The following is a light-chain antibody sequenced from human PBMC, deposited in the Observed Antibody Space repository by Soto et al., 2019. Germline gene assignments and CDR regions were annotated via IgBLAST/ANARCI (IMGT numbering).Light chain of an antibody. CDR1: SSNIGAGYD. Sequence: QSVLTQPPSVSGAPGQSVTISCTGSSSNIGAGYDVHWYQQLPGTAPKLLIYGNNNRPSGVPDRFSGSESGTSASLAITGLQAEDEANYYCQSYDNRKTVVFGGGTKLTVL. J-gene: IGLJ2*01. CDR3: QSYDNRKTVV. V-gene: IGLV1-40*01. CDR2: GNN.